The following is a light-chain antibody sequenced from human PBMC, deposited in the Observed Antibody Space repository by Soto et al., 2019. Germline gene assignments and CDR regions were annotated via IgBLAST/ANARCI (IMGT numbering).Light chain of an antibody. CDR1: QSVSSSY. CDR2: GAS. CDR3: QQYDTSPVT. Sequence: EIVLTQSPGTLSLSPGERATLSCRASQSVSSSYLAWYQQKPGQAPRLLIYGASSRATGIPDRFSGSGSGTDFTLTISRLEPEDFAVYFCQQYDTSPVTFGPGTKVDF. J-gene: IGKJ3*01. V-gene: IGKV3-20*01.